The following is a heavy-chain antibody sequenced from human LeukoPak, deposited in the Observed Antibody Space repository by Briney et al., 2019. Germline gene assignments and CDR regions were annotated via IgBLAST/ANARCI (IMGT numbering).Heavy chain of an antibody. CDR3: AKSDDSSGYYYGIVY. J-gene: IGHJ4*02. CDR1: GFTFSSYA. CDR2: ISGSGGST. D-gene: IGHD3-22*01. Sequence: PGGSLRLSCAASGFTFSSYAMNWVRQAPGKGQEWVSAISGSGGSTYYADSVKGRFTISRDNSKNTLYLQMNSLRAEDTAVYNCAKSDDSSGYYYGIVYWGQGTLVTVSS. V-gene: IGHV3-23*01.